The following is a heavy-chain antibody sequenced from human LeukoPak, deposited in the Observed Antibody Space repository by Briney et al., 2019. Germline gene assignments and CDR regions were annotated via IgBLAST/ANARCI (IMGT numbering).Heavy chain of an antibody. CDR2: ISYDGSNK. CDR3: ARDRKWLANLFDY. Sequence: GGSLRLSCAASGFTFSSYAMHWVRQAPGKGLEWVAVISYDGSNKYYADSVKGRFTISRDNSKNTLYLQMNSLRAEDTAVYYCARDRKWLANLFDYWGQGTLVTVSS. CDR1: GFTFSSYA. J-gene: IGHJ4*02. D-gene: IGHD6-19*01. V-gene: IGHV3-30-3*01.